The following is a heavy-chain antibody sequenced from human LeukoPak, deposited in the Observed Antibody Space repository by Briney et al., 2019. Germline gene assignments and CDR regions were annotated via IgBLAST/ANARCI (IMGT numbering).Heavy chain of an antibody. CDR1: GYSFTSYW. D-gene: IGHD1-26*01. CDR2: IYPGDSDT. J-gene: IGHJ4*02. CDR3: ARGGASPRGPQRWIVDY. Sequence: GESLKISCKGSGYSFTSYWIGWVRQLPGKGLEWMGIIYPGDSDTRYSPSFQGQVTISADKSISTAYLQWSSLKASDTAMYYCARGGASPRGPQRWIVDYWGQGTLVTVSS. V-gene: IGHV5-51*01.